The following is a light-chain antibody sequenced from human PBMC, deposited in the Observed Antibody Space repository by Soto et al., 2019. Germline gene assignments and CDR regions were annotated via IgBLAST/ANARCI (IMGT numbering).Light chain of an antibody. CDR1: SSDVGAYNY. CDR2: EVN. J-gene: IGLJ1*01. V-gene: IGLV2-14*01. Sequence: QSVLTQPASVSGSLGQSITISCTGTSSDVGAYNYVSWFQQHPGKAPKLMISEVNNRPSGVSNRFSGSKSGNTAYLTISGLQVEDEADYYCSSYKSSSAYVFGTGTKVTVL. CDR3: SSYKSSSAYV.